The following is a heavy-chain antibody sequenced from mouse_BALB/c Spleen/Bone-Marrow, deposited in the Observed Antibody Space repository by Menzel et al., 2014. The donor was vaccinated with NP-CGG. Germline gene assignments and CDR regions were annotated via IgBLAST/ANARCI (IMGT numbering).Heavy chain of an antibody. D-gene: IGHD2-13*01. CDR3: TRYTYGDYPYYYAMDY. J-gene: IGHJ4*01. Sequence: QVQLQQSGAELVKPGASVKLSCKASGYTFTSYYMYWVKQRPGQGLEGIGGINPSNGGTNFNEKFKSKATLTVDKSSSAAYMQLGSLTSEDSAVYYCTRYTYGDYPYYYAMDYWGQGTSVTVSS. CDR1: GYTFTSYY. CDR2: INPSNGGT. V-gene: IGHV1S81*02.